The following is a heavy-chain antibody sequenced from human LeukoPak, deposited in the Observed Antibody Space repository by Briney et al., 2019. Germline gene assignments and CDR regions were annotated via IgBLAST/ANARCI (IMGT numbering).Heavy chain of an antibody. V-gene: IGHV4-39*01. CDR3: AIHPYDFWSGYYKGLAGFDY. CDR2: IYYSGST. Sequence: SETLSLTCTVSGGSISSSSYYWGWIRQPPGKGLEWIGSIYYSGSTYYNPSLKSRVTISVDTSKNQFSLKLSSVTAADTAVYYCAIHPYDFWSGYYKGLAGFDYWGQGTLVTVSS. J-gene: IGHJ4*02. D-gene: IGHD3-3*01. CDR1: GGSISSSSYY.